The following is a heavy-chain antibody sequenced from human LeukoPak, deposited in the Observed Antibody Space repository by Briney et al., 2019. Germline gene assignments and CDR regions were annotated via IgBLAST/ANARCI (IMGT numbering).Heavy chain of an antibody. V-gene: IGHV3-30*01. CDR2: IAYEGTIR. CDR1: GFLFSSSA. J-gene: IGHJ4*02. Sequence: PGRSLRLSCAASGFLFSSSAIHWVRQAPGKGLEWVAGIAYEGTIRNYADSVRGRFIISRDNSKNTLYLQMNSLRAEDTAVYYCATYYYDSGTDYWAREPWSPSPQ. D-gene: IGHD3-22*01. CDR3: ATYYYDSGTDY.